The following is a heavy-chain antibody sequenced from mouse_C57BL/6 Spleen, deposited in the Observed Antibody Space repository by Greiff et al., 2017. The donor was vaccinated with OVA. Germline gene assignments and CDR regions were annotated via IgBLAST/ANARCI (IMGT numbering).Heavy chain of an antibody. D-gene: IGHD1-1*01. Sequence: EVQGVESGEGLVKPGGSLKLSCAASGFTFSSYAMSWVRQTPEKRLEWVAYISSGGDYIYYADTVKGRFTISRDNARNTLYLQMSSLKSEDTAMYYCTRGKGGSSYAMDCWGQGTSVTVSS. CDR3: TRGKGGSSYAMDC. V-gene: IGHV5-9-1*02. CDR2: ISSGGDYI. CDR1: GFTFSSYA. J-gene: IGHJ4*01.